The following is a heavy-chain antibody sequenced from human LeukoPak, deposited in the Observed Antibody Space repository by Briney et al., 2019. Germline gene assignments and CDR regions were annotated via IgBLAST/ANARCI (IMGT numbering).Heavy chain of an antibody. V-gene: IGHV4-39*01. J-gene: IGHJ4*02. CDR1: SSHQ. D-gene: IGHD5-18*01. Sequence: SSHQMSWVRQPPGKGLEWIGSIYYSGSTYYNPSLKSRVTISVDTSKNQFSLKLSSVTAADTAVYYCAGGYSYGIFDYWGQGTLVTVSS. CDR2: IYYSGST. CDR3: AGGYSYGIFDY.